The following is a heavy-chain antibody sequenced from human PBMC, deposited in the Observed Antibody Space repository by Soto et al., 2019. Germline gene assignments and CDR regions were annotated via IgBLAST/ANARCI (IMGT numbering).Heavy chain of an antibody. CDR2: IYSGGST. Sequence: EVQLVESGGGLVQPGGSLRLSCAASGFTVSSNYMSWVRQAPGKGLEWVSVIYSGGSTYYADSVKGRFTISRHSSTNTVFLQMNSLRPEDTAVYYCAKAPNVHGSGWYWFDPWGQGTLVTVSS. CDR3: AKAPNVHGSGWYWFDP. V-gene: IGHV3-53*04. D-gene: IGHD6-19*01. J-gene: IGHJ5*02. CDR1: GFTVSSNY.